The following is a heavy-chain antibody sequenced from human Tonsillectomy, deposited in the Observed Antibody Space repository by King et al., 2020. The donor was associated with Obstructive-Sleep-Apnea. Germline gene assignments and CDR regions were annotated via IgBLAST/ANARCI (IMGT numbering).Heavy chain of an antibody. J-gene: IGHJ5*02. D-gene: IGHD3-22*01. Sequence: QLQESGPGLVKPSETLSLTCTVSGVSISSSSYYWGWIRQPPGKGLEGIGSIYYSGSTYYHPSLKSRVTISVDTSKNQFSLKLRSVTAADTAGYYCARGYYYDSSGYSRYNWFDPWGQGTLVTVSS. V-gene: IGHV4-39*07. CDR2: IYYSGST. CDR3: ARGYYYDSSGYSRYNWFDP. CDR1: GVSISSSSYY.